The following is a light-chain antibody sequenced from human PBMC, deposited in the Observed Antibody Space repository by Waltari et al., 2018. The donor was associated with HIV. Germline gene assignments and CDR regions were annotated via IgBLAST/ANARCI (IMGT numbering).Light chain of an antibody. Sequence: YVMTQPSSLSVASGETATISCGANNIGSQSVHWYQQRPGQAPVLVIRDDSDRPSGIPGRCAGSNSGNTATLTISGGGAGDEDDYYCQVWESTSDHPAFGGGTKLTVL. CDR3: QVWESTSDHPA. J-gene: IGLJ3*02. CDR1: NIGSQS. V-gene: IGLV3-21*01. CDR2: DDS.